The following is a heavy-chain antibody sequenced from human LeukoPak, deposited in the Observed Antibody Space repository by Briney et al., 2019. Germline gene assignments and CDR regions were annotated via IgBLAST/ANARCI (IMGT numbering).Heavy chain of an antibody. CDR2: ISYDGSNK. D-gene: IGHD3-10*01. J-gene: IGHJ4*02. Sequence: GRSLRLSCAASGFTFSSYGMHWVRQAPGKGLEWVAVISYDGSNKYYADSVKGRFTISRDNSKNTLYLQMNSLRAEDTAVYYCAKDHTGYSNTMVRGVSMNYFDYWGQGTLVTVSS. CDR1: GFTFSSYG. CDR3: AKDHTGYSNTMVRGVSMNYFDY. V-gene: IGHV3-30*18.